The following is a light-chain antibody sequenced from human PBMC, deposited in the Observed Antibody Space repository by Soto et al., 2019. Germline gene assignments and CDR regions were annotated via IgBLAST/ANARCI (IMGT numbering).Light chain of an antibody. J-gene: IGLJ1*01. CDR3: ISYTNNYARV. V-gene: IGLV2-14*01. CDR1: SSDVGGYEY. Sequence: QSALTQPASVSGSPGQSITISCTGTSSDVGGYEYVSWYQQHPGKAPRLMIYDVSNRPSGVSNRFSGSKSGNTASLTISGLQAEDEADYYCISYTNNYARVFGTGTKVTVL. CDR2: DVS.